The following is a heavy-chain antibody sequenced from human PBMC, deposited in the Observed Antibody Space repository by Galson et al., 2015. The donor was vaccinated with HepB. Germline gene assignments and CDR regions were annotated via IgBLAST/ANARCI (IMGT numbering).Heavy chain of an antibody. V-gene: IGHV1-46*03. CDR3: ACLKAIAANPYYYYYGMDV. CDR1: GYTFTSYY. D-gene: IGHD6-13*01. CDR2: INPSGGST. Sequence: SVKVSCKASGYTFTSYYMHWVRQAPGQGLEWMGIINPSGGSTSYAQKFQGRVTMTRDTSTSTVYMELSSLRSEDTAVYYCACLKAIAANPYYYYYGMDVWGQGTTVTVSS. J-gene: IGHJ6*02.